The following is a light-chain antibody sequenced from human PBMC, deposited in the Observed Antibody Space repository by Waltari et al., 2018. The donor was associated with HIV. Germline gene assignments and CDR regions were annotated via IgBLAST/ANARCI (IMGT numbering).Light chain of an antibody. CDR1: SSNAGSYNP. CDR3: CSYAGSSAFV. CDR2: EVT. J-gene: IGLJ1*01. V-gene: IGLV2-23*02. Sequence: SALTLPASVSGSPGQPITIRCTAPSSNAGSYNPVACYQHHPGKAPKLMMFEVTKRTSGVSNRFSGSKSRNTASLTISGLQADDEADYYCCSYAGSSAFVFGTGTKVTVL.